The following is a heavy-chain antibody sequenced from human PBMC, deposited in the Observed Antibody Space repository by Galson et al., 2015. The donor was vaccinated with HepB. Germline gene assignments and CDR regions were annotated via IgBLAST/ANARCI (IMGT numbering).Heavy chain of an antibody. CDR3: ARAYDGYTSSNAFDI. J-gene: IGHJ3*02. CDR1: GFTFSSYS. V-gene: IGHV3-21*01. CDR2: ISSSSSYI. Sequence: SLRLSCAASGFTFSSYSMNWVRQAPGKGLEWVSSISSSSSYIYYADSVKGRFTISRDNAKNSLYLQMNSLRAEDTAVYYCARAYDGYTSSNAFDIWGQGTMVTVSS. D-gene: IGHD5-18*01.